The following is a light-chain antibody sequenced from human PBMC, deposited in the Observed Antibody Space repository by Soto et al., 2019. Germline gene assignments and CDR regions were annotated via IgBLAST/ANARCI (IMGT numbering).Light chain of an antibody. J-gene: IGKJ1*01. CDR1: QSISSW. CDR3: QQYKSYWT. Sequence: DIQMTQSPSTLSESVGDRVTITCRASQSISSWLAWYQQKPGKAPKLLIYDASTLESGVPSRFSGSGSGTEFTLTISSLQPDDFATYYCQQYKSYWTFGQGTKVDIK. CDR2: DAS. V-gene: IGKV1-5*01.